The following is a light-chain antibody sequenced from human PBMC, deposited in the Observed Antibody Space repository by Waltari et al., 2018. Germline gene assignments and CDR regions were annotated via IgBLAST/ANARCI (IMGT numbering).Light chain of an antibody. CDR2: DAF. CDR1: QSVSSY. Sequence: EVVLTQSPATLALSPGERATLSCRASQSVSSYLAWYQQKPGQAPRLLIYDAFKRATGIPARFTCSGSGTHFTLTISSLEPEDFAVYYCQQRSKWFTFGGGTKVEIK. J-gene: IGKJ4*01. CDR3: QQRSKWFT. V-gene: IGKV3-11*01.